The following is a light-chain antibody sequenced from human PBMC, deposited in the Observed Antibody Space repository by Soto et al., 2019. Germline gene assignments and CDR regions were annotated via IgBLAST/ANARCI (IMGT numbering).Light chain of an antibody. CDR3: QQYHSAPQS. J-gene: IGKJ1*01. V-gene: IGKV4-1*01. Sequence: DIVMTQSPDSLAVSLGERATINCKSSQSVLYSPNNKNYLAWYQQKPGQPPKLLVYWASTRESGVPDRFSGSGSGTDFPLTISSLQAEDVAVYYCQQYHSAPQSFGQGTKVEIK. CDR1: QSVLYSPNNKNY. CDR2: WAS.